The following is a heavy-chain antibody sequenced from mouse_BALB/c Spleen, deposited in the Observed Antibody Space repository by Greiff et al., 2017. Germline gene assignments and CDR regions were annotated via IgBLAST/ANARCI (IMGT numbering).Heavy chain of an antibody. CDR1: GFSLSSYS. D-gene: IGHD1-1*01. CDR3: ARESSSCGSSSSWYFDV. Sequence: QVQLKESGPGLVAPSQSLSITCTVSGFSLSSYSVHWVRQPPGKGLEWLGMICGGGSTDYNSALKSSLSTSKDNSKSQVFLKMNSLQTDDTTMYYCARESSSCGSSSSWYFDVWGAGTTVTVSS. V-gene: IGHV2-6-4*01. J-gene: IGHJ1*01. CDR2: ICGGGST.